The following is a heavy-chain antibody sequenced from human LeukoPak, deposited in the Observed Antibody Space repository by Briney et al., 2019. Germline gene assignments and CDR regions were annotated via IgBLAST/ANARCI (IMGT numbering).Heavy chain of an antibody. D-gene: IGHD3-22*01. CDR2: IRNRGSTH. Sequence: GGSLRLSCAASGFTFSSYAMTWIRQAPGKGLEWVSYIRNRGSTHSYADSLKGRFAISRDNAKNSVYLQMNSLRAEDTAVYYCARVGYYSDTSGHSLPYYYYYMDVWGKGTTVIVS. CDR1: GFTFSSYA. J-gene: IGHJ6*03. CDR3: ARVGYYSDTSGHSLPYYYYYMDV. V-gene: IGHV3-48*03.